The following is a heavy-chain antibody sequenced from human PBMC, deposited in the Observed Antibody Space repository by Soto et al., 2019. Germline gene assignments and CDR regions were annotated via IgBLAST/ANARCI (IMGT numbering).Heavy chain of an antibody. CDR3: ARLGGVPAAIYYYYYYMDV. Sequence: QLQLQESGPGLVKPSETLSLTCTVSGGSISSSSYYWGWIRQPPGKGLEWIGSIYYSGSTYYNPSLKSRVTISVDTSKNQFSLKLSSVTAADTAVYYCARLGGVPAAIYYYYYYMDVWGKGTTVTVSS. J-gene: IGHJ6*03. CDR1: GGSISSSSYY. V-gene: IGHV4-39*01. D-gene: IGHD2-2*01. CDR2: IYYSGST.